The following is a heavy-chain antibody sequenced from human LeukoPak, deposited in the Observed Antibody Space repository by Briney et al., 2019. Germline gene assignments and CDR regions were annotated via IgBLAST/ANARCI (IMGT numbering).Heavy chain of an antibody. CDR3: ARALIVATPFGGLDAFNI. V-gene: IGHV4-61*02. CDR2: IYTSGST. Sequence: PSETLSLTCTVSGGSISSGSYYWSWIRQPAGKGLEWIGRIYTSGSTNYNPSLKSRVTISVDTSKNQFSLKLSSVTAADTAVYYCARALIVATPFGGLDAFNIWGQGTMVTVSS. D-gene: IGHD5-12*01. CDR1: GGSISSGSYY. J-gene: IGHJ3*02.